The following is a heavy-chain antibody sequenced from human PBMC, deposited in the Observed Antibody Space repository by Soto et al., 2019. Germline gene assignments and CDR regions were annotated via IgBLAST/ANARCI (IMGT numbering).Heavy chain of an antibody. D-gene: IGHD2-8*01. V-gene: IGHV4-59*01. Sequence: QVQLQESGPGLVKPSETLSLTCTLSGASIRDNYWSWIRQPPGKGLEWIGYIFYSGSTNYNPSLESRLTISIDTPKNQVSLRLNSVTAADTAVYYCARIDPPLMLAWFDPWGQGTLVTVSS. CDR1: GASIRDNY. CDR2: IFYSGST. CDR3: ARIDPPLMLAWFDP. J-gene: IGHJ5*02.